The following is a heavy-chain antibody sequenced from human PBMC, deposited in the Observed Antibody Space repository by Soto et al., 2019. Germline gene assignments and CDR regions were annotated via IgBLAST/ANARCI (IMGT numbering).Heavy chain of an antibody. CDR1: GYTVTRHY. D-gene: IGHD2-21*02. J-gene: IGHJ4*02. CDR3: TRGSTVVTLDYFDS. V-gene: IGHV1-46*03. CDR2: IDPSGGST. Sequence: QVQLVQSGAEVKKPGASVKVSCKASGYTVTRHYMHWVRQAPGQGLEWMGIIDPSGGSTTYAQKFQDRVTMTRDMSTRTVSMELSSLRSDDTAIYYCTRGSTVVTLDYFDSWGQGTLVTVSS.